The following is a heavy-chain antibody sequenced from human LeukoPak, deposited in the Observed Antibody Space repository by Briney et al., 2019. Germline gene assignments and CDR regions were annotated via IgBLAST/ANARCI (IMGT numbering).Heavy chain of an antibody. V-gene: IGHV1-8*01. CDR3: ARASRDYDFWSGYNF. D-gene: IGHD3-3*01. Sequence: GASVKVSCKASGYTFTSYHIDWVRQAPGQGPEWMGWMNAKSGHTGYAQNLEGRVTMTRDTSANTAYMDLRSLRSDDTAVYFCARASRDYDFWSGYNFWGQGTLVTVSS. J-gene: IGHJ4*02. CDR2: MNAKSGHT. CDR1: GYTFTSYH.